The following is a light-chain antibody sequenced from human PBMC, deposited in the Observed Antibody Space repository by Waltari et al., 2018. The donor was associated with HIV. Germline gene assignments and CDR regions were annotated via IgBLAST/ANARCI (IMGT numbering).Light chain of an antibody. CDR2: TAS. CDR1: EGISRF. V-gene: IGKV1-9*01. CDR3: QQFKSYPFT. Sequence: DIHLTQSPAYLSASVGDRDTLTCRASEGISRFLAWYQQEPGKAPKLLIYTASTLQSGVPSRFSGSGSGTEFTLTVTSLQPEDFATYYCQQFKSYPFTFGQGTELGIK. J-gene: IGKJ2*01.